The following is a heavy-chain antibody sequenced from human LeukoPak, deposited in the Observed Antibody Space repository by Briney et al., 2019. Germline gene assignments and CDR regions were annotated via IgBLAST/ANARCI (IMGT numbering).Heavy chain of an antibody. CDR3: ARGADDYKLGNH. CDR2: IYSSVYT. D-gene: IGHD5-24*01. J-gene: IGHJ5*02. Sequence: KPSETLSLSCSVSGDSFDNSYCWTWVRQPPGQRPEWIGTIYSSVYTYYKPSLRSRATISGDTSRNLFSLKLISVTAADTAVYYCARGADDYKLGNHWGHGTLVTVSS. V-gene: IGHV4-39*01. CDR1: GDSFDNSYC.